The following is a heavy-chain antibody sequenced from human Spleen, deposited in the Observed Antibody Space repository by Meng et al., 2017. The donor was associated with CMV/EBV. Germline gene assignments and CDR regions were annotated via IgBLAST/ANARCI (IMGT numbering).Heavy chain of an antibody. D-gene: IGHD2-2*01. CDR2: INQDGTEK. Sequence: ETLSLTCAASGFTFSNYWMHWVRQAPGKGLEWVANINQDGTEKNYVDSVKGRFTISRDNAKSSLFLQMNSLRAEDTAVYYCARDCSSTSCYSDYYYYGMDVWGQGTTVTVSS. J-gene: IGHJ6*02. V-gene: IGHV3-7*01. CDR1: GFTFSNYW. CDR3: ARDCSSTSCYSDYYYYGMDV.